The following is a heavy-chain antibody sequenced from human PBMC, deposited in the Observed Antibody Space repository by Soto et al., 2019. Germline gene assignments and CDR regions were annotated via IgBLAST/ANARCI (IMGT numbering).Heavy chain of an antibody. CDR2: ISGSGGST. D-gene: IGHD6-13*01. CDR3: AKALAAAAGYYYYYGMDV. Sequence: GGSLRLSCAASGFSFSSYAMSWVRQAPGKGLEWVSAISGSGGSTYYADSVKGRFTISRDNSKNTLYLQMNSLRAEDTAVYYCAKALAAAAGYYYYYGMDVWGQGTTVTVSS. V-gene: IGHV3-23*01. CDR1: GFSFSSYA. J-gene: IGHJ6*02.